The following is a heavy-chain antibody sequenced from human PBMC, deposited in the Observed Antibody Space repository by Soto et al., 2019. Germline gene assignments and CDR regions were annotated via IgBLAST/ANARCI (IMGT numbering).Heavy chain of an antibody. CDR1: GYRFETYA. CDR2: IRAYNIDT. D-gene: IGHD3-3*02. Sequence: ASVKVSCKSSGYRFETYAISWVRQAPGQGLEWMGWIRAYNIDTYYAQKFQDRVTMTTDTSTGTAYMELRSLRSDDTAVYYCARAPYTTSSFRFDYGGQETRVTFSS. CDR3: ARAPYTTSSFRFDY. J-gene: IGHJ4*02. V-gene: IGHV1-18*01.